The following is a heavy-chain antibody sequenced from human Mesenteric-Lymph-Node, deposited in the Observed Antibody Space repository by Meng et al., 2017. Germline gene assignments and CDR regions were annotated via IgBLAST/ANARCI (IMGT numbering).Heavy chain of an antibody. D-gene: IGHD5-12*01. J-gene: IGHJ4*02. CDR1: GYTFTSYG. CDR3: ASGSGYDYYLRIDY. Sequence: ASVKVSCKASGYTFTSYGISWVRQAPGQGLEWMGWISAYNGNTNYAQKFQGRVTITADESTSTAYMELSSLRSEDTAVYYCASGSGYDYYLRIDYLGQETLSSVSS. CDR2: ISAYNGNT. V-gene: IGHV1-18*01.